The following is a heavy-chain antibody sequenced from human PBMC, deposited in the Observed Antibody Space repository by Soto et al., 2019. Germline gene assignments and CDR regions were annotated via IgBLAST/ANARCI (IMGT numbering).Heavy chain of an antibody. Sequence: QVQLVQSGAEVKKPGASVKVSCKASGYTFTSYYMHWVRQAPGQGLEWMGIINPSGGSTSYAQKFQGRVTMTRDTSTSTVDMELSSLRSEDTAVYYCARDRTVRGVINPPVRYYYYMDVWGKGTTVTVSS. J-gene: IGHJ6*03. D-gene: IGHD3-10*01. CDR1: GYTFTSYY. CDR3: ARDRTVRGVINPPVRYYYYMDV. CDR2: INPSGGST. V-gene: IGHV1-46*03.